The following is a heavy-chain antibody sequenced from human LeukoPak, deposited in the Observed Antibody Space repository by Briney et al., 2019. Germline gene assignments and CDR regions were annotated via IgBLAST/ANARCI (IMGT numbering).Heavy chain of an antibody. J-gene: IGHJ2*01. CDR2: IYTSGST. V-gene: IGHV4-4*07. CDR3: AREGRLYDYGDFHMYWYFDL. Sequence: PSETLSLTCTVSGGSISSYYWRWIRQPAGKGLEWIGRIYTSGSTNYNPSLKSRVTISVDKSKNQFSLKLSSVTAADTAVYYCAREGRLYDYGDFHMYWYFDLWGRGTLVTVSS. D-gene: IGHD4-17*01. CDR1: GGSISSYY.